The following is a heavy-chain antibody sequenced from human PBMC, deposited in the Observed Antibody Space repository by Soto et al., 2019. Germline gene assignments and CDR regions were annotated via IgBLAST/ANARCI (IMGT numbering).Heavy chain of an antibody. CDR1: GFTFDTYG. Sequence: QVHLVESGGGVVQPGRSLRLSCVASGFTFDTYGIHWVRQAPGKGLQWVALISYEGSNTYYADSVRGRFTISRDNSKNTLYLQMNTLRREDTGLYYCARVTPGNNLYYFSGLDFWGQGTSVTVSS. D-gene: IGHD1-1*01. J-gene: IGHJ6*02. CDR2: ISYEGSNT. CDR3: ARVTPGNNLYYFSGLDF. V-gene: IGHV3-30-3*01.